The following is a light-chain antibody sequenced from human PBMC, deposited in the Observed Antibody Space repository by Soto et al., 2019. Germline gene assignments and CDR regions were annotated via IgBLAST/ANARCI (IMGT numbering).Light chain of an antibody. CDR1: QSVSSSY. CDR2: GAS. CDR3: QQYGSAST. V-gene: IGKV3-20*01. Sequence: EIVLTQSPGTLSLSPGERATLSCRASQSVSSSYLAWYQQKPGQAPRLLIYGASSRATGIPDRFSGRGSGTHFTLTISRLEPQDFAVYYSQQYGSASTCGGGAKVEIK. J-gene: IGKJ4*01.